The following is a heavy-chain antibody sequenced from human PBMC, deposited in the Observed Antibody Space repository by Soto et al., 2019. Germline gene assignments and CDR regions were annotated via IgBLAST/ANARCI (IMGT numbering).Heavy chain of an antibody. Sequence: SETLSLTCTVSGASITQYYWNWIRQSPGKGLEWIVSVSSTGSTVFNPSLTSRVTVSLDTSKNQFSLTLNSVTAADTAVYYCAIVGGSPYHNHEFDFWGQGTLVTVSS. CDR1: GASITQYY. CDR2: VSSTGST. V-gene: IGHV4-59*01. J-gene: IGHJ4*02. CDR3: AIVGGSPYHNHEFDF. D-gene: IGHD6-13*01.